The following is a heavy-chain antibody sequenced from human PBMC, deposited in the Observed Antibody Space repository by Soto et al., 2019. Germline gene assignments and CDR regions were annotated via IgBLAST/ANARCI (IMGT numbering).Heavy chain of an antibody. V-gene: IGHV3-30*18. J-gene: IGHJ5*02. CDR2: ISYDGSNK. Sequence: GGSLRLSCAASGFTFSSYGMHWVRQAPGKGLEWVAVISYDGSNKYYADSVKGRFTISRDNSKNTLYLQMNSLRAEDTAVYYCAKGPTRITIFGVVTPSNWFDPWGQGTLVTVSS. CDR3: AKGPTRITIFGVVTPSNWFDP. CDR1: GFTFSSYG. D-gene: IGHD3-3*01.